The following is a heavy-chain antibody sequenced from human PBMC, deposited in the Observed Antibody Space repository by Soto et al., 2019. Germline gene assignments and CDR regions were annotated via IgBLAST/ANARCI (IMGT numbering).Heavy chain of an antibody. Sequence: PSETLSLTCTASGGSISSGGYYWSWIRQHPGKGLEWIGYIYYSGSTYYNPSLKSRVTISVDTSKNQFSLKLSSVTAADTAVYYCASYSRGYSYGHYYWGQGTLVTVSS. CDR1: GGSISSGGYY. D-gene: IGHD5-18*01. CDR2: IYYSGST. J-gene: IGHJ4*02. CDR3: ASYSRGYSYGHYY. V-gene: IGHV4-31*03.